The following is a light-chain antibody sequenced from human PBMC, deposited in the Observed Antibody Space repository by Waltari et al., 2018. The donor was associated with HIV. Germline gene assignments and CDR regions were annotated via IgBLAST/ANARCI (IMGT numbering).Light chain of an antibody. CDR3: LQHNSYPRT. V-gene: IGKV1-17*01. CDR2: ASS. CDR1: QGIRDD. J-gene: IGKJ1*01. Sequence: DIQMTQSPSSLSASIGDRVTITCRARQGIRDDLAWYQQKPGTAPQRLIYASSCLQIGVPSRVSSSVSGTEFTLTISSLQPDDSAIYYCLQHNSYPRTFGRGTKVDI.